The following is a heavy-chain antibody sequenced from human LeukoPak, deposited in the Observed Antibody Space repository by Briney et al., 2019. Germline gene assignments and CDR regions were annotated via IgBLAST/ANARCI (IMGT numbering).Heavy chain of an antibody. CDR1: GGSVSSYF. CDR2: VHASGGI. CDR3: ARESMGGSGSYYKDHYYGMDV. D-gene: IGHD3-10*01. Sequence: SETLSLTCTVSGGSVSSYFWSWVRQPAGKGLEWIGRVHASGGINYNPSLRSRVTMSIDTSKNEFSLKLSSVIATDTAVYFCARESMGGSGSYYKDHYYGMDVWGQGTTVTVSS. V-gene: IGHV4-4*07. J-gene: IGHJ6*02.